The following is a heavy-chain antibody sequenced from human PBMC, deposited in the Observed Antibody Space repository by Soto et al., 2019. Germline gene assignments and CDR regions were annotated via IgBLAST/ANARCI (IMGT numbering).Heavy chain of an antibody. Sequence: SETLSLTCTVSGGSISPYFWSWSRNPAGQGLEWVGRMYYTGSTNYNPRLYSRVSMSLDRARNQISPKVNFLTTADTAVYYCARECCYFGTSGSGGYHDYSVDVWGRGTTVTVSS. CDR1: GGSISPYF. D-gene: IGHD3-22*01. V-gene: IGHV4-4*07. CDR2: MYYTGST. CDR3: ARECCYFGTSGSGGYHDYSVDV. J-gene: IGHJ6*02.